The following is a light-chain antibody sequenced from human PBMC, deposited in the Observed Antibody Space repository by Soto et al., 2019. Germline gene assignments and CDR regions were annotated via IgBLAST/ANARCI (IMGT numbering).Light chain of an antibody. V-gene: IGLV1-40*01. CDR1: SSKLGAGYD. CDR3: QSYDTSLGGSVV. J-gene: IGLJ2*01. Sequence: QSVLTQPPSVSGAPGQRVPISCSGSSSKLGAGYDVHWYQQFSGTAPKLLIYANNNRPSGVPDRFSGSKSGTSASLAITELQAEDEADYYCQSYDTSLGGSVVLGVGTPLTVL. CDR2: ANN.